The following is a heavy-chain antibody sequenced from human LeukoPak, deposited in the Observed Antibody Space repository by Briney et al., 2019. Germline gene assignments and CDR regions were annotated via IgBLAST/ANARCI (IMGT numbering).Heavy chain of an antibody. CDR2: INHSGST. CDR1: GGSFSGYY. CDR3: ARDDVPAYYGMDV. J-gene: IGHJ6*02. V-gene: IGHV4-34*01. D-gene: IGHD2-2*01. Sequence: SETLSLTCAVYGGSFSGYYWSWIRQPPGKGLEWIGEINHSGSTNYNPSLKSRVTISVDTSKNQFSLKLSSVTAADTAVYYCARDDVPAYYGMDVWGQGTTVTVSS.